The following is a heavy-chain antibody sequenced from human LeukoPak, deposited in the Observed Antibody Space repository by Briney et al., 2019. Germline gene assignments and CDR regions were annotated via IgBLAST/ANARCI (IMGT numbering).Heavy chain of an antibody. Sequence: GGSLRLSCAASGFTFSSYGFHWVRQAPGKGLEWVAVIWYDGSNKYYADSVKGRFTISRDNSKNTVHLQMNSLRAEDTAVYYCARGPVNWRWAFDIWGQGTMATVSS. CDR2: IWYDGSNK. D-gene: IGHD3-3*01. CDR1: GFTFSSYG. CDR3: ARGPVNWRWAFDI. V-gene: IGHV3-33*01. J-gene: IGHJ3*02.